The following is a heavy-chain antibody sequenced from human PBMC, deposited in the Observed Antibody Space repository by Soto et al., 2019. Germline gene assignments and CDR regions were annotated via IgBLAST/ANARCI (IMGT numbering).Heavy chain of an antibody. D-gene: IGHD3-22*01. CDR3: ARDGRYYYDSSGPLVPYY. Sequence: ASGKVSCKASGYTFTSYGISWARPAPGQGLEWMGWISAYNGNTNYAQKLQGRVTMTTDTSTSTAYMELRSLRSDDTAVYYCARDGRYYYDSSGPLVPYYWGQGTLVTVSS. J-gene: IGHJ4*02. CDR2: ISAYNGNT. CDR1: GYTFTSYG. V-gene: IGHV1-18*01.